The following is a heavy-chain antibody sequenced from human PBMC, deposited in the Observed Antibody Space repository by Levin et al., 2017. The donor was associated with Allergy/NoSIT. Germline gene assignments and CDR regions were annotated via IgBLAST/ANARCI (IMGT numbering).Heavy chain of an antibody. CDR3: VRDCRRGYGMDV. Sequence: GGSLRLSCAASGFTFSDHPMNWVRQAPGKGLEWVSYIGDNDNFKYYADSVKGRFTMSRDNTKNSLYLQMNRLRVDDTALYYCVRDCRRGYGMDVWGQGTTVTVSS. V-gene: IGHV3-21*05. CDR2: IGDNDNFK. CDR1: GFTFSDHP. D-gene: IGHD3-10*01. J-gene: IGHJ6*02.